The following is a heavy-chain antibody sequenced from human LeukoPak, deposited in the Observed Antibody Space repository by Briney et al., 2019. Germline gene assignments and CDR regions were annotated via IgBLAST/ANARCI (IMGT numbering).Heavy chain of an antibody. CDR3: ARGVVVVPAAPLPLYYYYGMDV. Sequence: SETLSLTCAVSGGSISSGGYSWSWIRQPPGKGLEWIGYIYHSGSTYYNPSLKSRVTISVDRSKNQFSLKLSSVTAADTAVYYCARGVVVVPAAPLPLYYYYGMDVWGQGTTVTVSS. J-gene: IGHJ6*02. CDR2: IYHSGST. V-gene: IGHV4-30-2*01. CDR1: GGSISSGGYS. D-gene: IGHD2-2*01.